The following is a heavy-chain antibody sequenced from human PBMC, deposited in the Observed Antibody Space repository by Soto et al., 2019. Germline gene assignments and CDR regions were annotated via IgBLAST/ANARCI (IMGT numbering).Heavy chain of an antibody. V-gene: IGHV3-21*01. J-gene: IGHJ4*02. CDR1: GFTFSSYS. CDR3: ARLHCSGGSCHYSFDY. Sequence: GGSLRLSCAATGFTFSSYSMNWVRQAPGKGLEWVSSITSSGSYIYYADSMKGRFTISRDNAKSSLYLQVNSLRAEDTAVYYCARLHCSGGSCHYSFDYWGQGTLVTVSS. CDR2: ITSSGSYI. D-gene: IGHD2-15*01.